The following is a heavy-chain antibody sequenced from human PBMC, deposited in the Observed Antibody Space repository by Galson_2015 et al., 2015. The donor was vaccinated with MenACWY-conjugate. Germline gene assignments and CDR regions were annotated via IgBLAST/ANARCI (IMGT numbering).Heavy chain of an antibody. V-gene: IGHV1-69*13. CDR3: ARDGGAAPYYYYMDV. CDR2: IIPIFGTA. Sequence: SVKVSCKASGGTFSSYAVSWVRQAPGQGLEWMGGIIPIFGTANYAQKFQGRVTITADESTSTAYMELSSLRSEDTAVYYCARDGGAAPYYYYMDVWGKGTTVTVSS. D-gene: IGHD6-25*01. J-gene: IGHJ6*03. CDR1: GGTFSSYA.